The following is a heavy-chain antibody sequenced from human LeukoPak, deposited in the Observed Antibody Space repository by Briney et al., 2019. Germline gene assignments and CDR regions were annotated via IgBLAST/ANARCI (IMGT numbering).Heavy chain of an antibody. D-gene: IGHD4-17*01. Sequence: SETLSLTCTVSGGSISSSSYYWSWIRQPPGKGLEWIGYIYYSGSTNYNPSLKSRVTMSVDTSKNQFSLKLSSVTAADTAVYYCARPLEATVTVPFDYWGQGTLVTVSS. CDR2: IYYSGST. CDR3: ARPLEATVTVPFDY. J-gene: IGHJ4*02. CDR1: GGSISSSSYY. V-gene: IGHV4-61*05.